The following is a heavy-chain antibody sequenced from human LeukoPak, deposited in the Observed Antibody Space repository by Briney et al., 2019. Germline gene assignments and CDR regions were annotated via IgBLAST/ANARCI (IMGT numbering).Heavy chain of an antibody. Sequence: GGSLRLSCAASGFTFSSYAMSWVRQAPGKGLEWVSAISGSGGSTYYADSVKGRFTISRDNSKNTLYLQMNSLRAEDTAVYYCAREYSSGWYDPGHYYYYGMGVWGQGTTVTVSS. J-gene: IGHJ6*02. CDR2: ISGSGGST. V-gene: IGHV3-23*01. D-gene: IGHD6-19*01. CDR3: AREYSSGWYDPGHYYYYGMGV. CDR1: GFTFSSYA.